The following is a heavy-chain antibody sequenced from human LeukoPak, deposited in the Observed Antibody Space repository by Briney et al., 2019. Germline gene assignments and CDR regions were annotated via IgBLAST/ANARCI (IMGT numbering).Heavy chain of an antibody. Sequence: SETLSLTCTVSGASISNYYWSWIRQPAGKGLEWIGRIYISGSINYNPSLKSRVTMSVDTSKNQFSLKLSSVTAADTAVYYCVSKLVGAHDELDPWGQGTLVTVSS. CDR2: IYISGSI. CDR1: GASISNYY. J-gene: IGHJ5*02. V-gene: IGHV4-4*07. D-gene: IGHD1-26*01. CDR3: VSKLVGAHDELDP.